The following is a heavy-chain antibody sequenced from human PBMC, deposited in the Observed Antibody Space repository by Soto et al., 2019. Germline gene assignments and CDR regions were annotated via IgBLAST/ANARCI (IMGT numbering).Heavy chain of an antibody. D-gene: IGHD6-6*01. J-gene: IGHJ3*02. CDR3: ARQKPIAARRAFDI. CDR1: GGSISSSSYY. CDR2: IYYSGST. V-gene: IGHV4-39*01. Sequence: SETLSLTCTVSGGSISSSSYYWGWIRQPPGKGLEWIGSIYYSGSTYYNPSLKSRVTISVDTSKNQFSLKLSSVTAADTAVYYCARQKPIAARRAFDIWGQGTMVTVSS.